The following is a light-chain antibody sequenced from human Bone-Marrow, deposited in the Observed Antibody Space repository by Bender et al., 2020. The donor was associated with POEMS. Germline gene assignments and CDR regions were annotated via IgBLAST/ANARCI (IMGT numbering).Light chain of an antibody. CDR1: KLGDKF. CDR3: QAWDSSVV. J-gene: IGLJ2*01. CDR2: QDT. V-gene: IGLV3-1*01. Sequence: SYELTQPPSVSVSPGQTASITCSGDKLGDKFACWYQQKPGQCPVLIIYQDTKRPSGIRERFSGSNSGNTATLTISGTQALDEADYYCQAWDSSVVFGGGTKLTVL.